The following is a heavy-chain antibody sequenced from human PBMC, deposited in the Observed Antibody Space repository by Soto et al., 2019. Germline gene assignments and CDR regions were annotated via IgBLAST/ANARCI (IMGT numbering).Heavy chain of an antibody. CDR2: INHSGST. Sequence: PSETLSLTCAVYGGSFSVYYWSWIRQPPGKGLEWIGEINHSGSTNYNPSLKSRVTISVDTSKNQFSLKLSSVTAADTAVYYCARGLMWSRWFDPWGQGTLVTVSS. V-gene: IGHV4-34*01. J-gene: IGHJ5*02. D-gene: IGHD2-21*01. CDR3: ARGLMWSRWFDP. CDR1: GGSFSVYY.